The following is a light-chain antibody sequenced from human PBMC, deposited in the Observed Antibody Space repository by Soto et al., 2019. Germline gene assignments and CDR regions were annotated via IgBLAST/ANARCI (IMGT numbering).Light chain of an antibody. CDR3: QQYNNWSRT. CDR2: GAS. J-gene: IGKJ1*01. Sequence: EIVLTQSPGTLSLSPGEGATLSCRASQSVSSNYLAWYQQKPGQAPRLLIYGASSRATGIPDRFSGSGSGTEFTLTISSLQSEDFAVYYCQQYNNWSRTFGQGTKVDIK. CDR1: QSVSSN. V-gene: IGKV3D-15*01.